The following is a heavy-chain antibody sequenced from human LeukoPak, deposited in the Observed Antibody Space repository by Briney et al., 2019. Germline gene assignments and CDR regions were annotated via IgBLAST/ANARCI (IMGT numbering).Heavy chain of an antibody. CDR1: GFTFSSYW. Sequence: PGGSLRLSCAASGFTFSSYWMSWVRQAPGKGLEWVANIKQDGSEKYYVDSVKGRFTISRDNAKNSLYLQMNSLRAEDTAVYYCARAGVYSNYWFDPWGQGTLVTVSS. CDR3: ARAGVYSNYWFDP. D-gene: IGHD4-11*01. J-gene: IGHJ5*02. CDR2: IKQDGSEK. V-gene: IGHV3-7*01.